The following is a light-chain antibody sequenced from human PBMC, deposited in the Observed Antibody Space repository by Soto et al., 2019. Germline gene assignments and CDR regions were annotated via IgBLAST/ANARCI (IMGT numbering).Light chain of an antibody. CDR3: ASYITSSTYV. J-gene: IGLJ1*01. V-gene: IGLV2-14*01. CDR2: DVS. CDR1: SGDVGGYSY. Sequence: QSVLTQPASVSGSPGQSIAISCTGTSGDVGGYSYVSWYQQQPGKAPKLVISDVSNRPSGVSDRFSGSKSGNTASLTISGLQTEDEADYYCASYITSSTYVFGTGTKVTVL.